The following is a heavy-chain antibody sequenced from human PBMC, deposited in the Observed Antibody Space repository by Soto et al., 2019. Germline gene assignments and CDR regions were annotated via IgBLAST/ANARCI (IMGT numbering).Heavy chain of an antibody. V-gene: IGHV1-46*01. CDR1: GYVFTAYS. CDR2: VNPSGGST. Sequence: ASVKVSCKASGYVFTAYSMHWVRQAPGQGLEWMGVVNPSGGSTNYAQKFQGRITMTRDTSTSTVYMDLSSLISEDTAVYYCARDENCSDGICYSEYFQRWGQGTLVTVSS. J-gene: IGHJ1*01. CDR3: ARDENCSDGICYSEYFQR. D-gene: IGHD2-15*01.